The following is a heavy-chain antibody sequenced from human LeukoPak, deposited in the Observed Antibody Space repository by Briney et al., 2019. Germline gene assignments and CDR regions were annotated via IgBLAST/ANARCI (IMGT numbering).Heavy chain of an antibody. CDR3: ARIAGYCSSTSCQKEDWFDP. V-gene: IGHV1-2*02. CDR1: GYTFTGYY. CDR2: INPNSGGT. D-gene: IGHD2-2*01. Sequence: GASVTVSCKASGYTFTGYYMHWVRQAPGQGLEWTGWINPNSGGTNYAQKFQGRVTMTRDTSISTAYMELSRLRSDDTAVYYCARIAGYCSSTSCQKEDWFDPWGQGTLVTVSS. J-gene: IGHJ5*02.